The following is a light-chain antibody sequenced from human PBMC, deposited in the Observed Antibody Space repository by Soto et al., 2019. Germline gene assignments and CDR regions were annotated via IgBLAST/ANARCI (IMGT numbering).Light chain of an antibody. CDR1: SSDVDYNY. Sequence: QSALTQPASVSGSPGQSITISCTGTSSDVDYNYVSWYQQHPGKAPKLMIYDVSYRPSGVSNRFSGSRSGNTASLTISGLQAEDEADYYCSSYTSSSPLGVFGTGTKVTVL. V-gene: IGLV2-14*01. J-gene: IGLJ1*01. CDR3: SSYTSSSPLGV. CDR2: DVS.